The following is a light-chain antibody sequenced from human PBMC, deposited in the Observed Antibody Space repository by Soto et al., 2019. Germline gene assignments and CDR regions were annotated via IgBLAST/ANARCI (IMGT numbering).Light chain of an antibody. Sequence: ETVLTQSPGTLSLSPGERATLSCRASQSLSSDTLAWYQQKPGQAPRLLLYGASTRATGIPDRFSGSGPGTDFTLTVSRLEPDDFAVYYCQQYGTSPSWTFGQGTKVEIK. CDR1: QSLSSDT. V-gene: IGKV3-20*01. CDR3: QQYGTSPSWT. J-gene: IGKJ1*01. CDR2: GAS.